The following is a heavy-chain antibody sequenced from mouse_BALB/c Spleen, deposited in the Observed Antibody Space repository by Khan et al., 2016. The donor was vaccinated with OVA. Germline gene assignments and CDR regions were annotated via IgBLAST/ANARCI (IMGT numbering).Heavy chain of an antibody. D-gene: IGHD2-14*01. CDR1: GYTFTTYT. Sequence: QVQLKESGAELARPGASVKMSCKASGYTFTTYTIHWVKQRPGQGLEWIGYIIPSNDYTNYNQKFKDRATLTADKSSSTAYMQLSSLTSEDSAVYYWVREWAYYRADGWFAYWGQGTLVTVSA. CDR2: IIPSNDYT. CDR3: VREWAYYRADGWFAY. V-gene: IGHV1-4*01. J-gene: IGHJ3*01.